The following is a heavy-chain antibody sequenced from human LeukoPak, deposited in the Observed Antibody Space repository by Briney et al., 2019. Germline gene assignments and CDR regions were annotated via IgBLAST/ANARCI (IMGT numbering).Heavy chain of an antibody. CDR3: ARGAHIRGVGSMDY. CDR1: GYTFTSYA. CDR2: INTNTGNP. D-gene: IGHD3-10*01. V-gene: IGHV7-4-1*02. J-gene: IGHJ4*02. Sequence: ASVKVSCKASGYTFTSYAMNWVRQAPGQGLEWMGWINTNTGNPTYAQGFTGRFVFSWDTSVSTAYLQISSLKAEDTAVYYCARGAHIRGVGSMDYWGQGTLVTVSS.